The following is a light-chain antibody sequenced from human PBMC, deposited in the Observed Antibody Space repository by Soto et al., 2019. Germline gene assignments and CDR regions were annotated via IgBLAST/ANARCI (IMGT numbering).Light chain of an antibody. V-gene: IGKV3-15*01. CDR2: GPS. CDR1: QSVSSS. CDR3: QQYNNWWT. J-gene: IGKJ1*01. Sequence: EIVMTQSPATLSVSPGERVTLSCRASQSVSSSLAWYQQKPGQAPRLLIYGPSTRAIGIPGRFSGSGSETEFTLTISSLQSEDFSVYYCQQYNNWWTFGQGTKVETK.